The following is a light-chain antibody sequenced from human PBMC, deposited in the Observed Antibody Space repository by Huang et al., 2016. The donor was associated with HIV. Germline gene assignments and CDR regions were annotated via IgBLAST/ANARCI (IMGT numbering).Light chain of an antibody. J-gene: IGKJ2*01. CDR2: VAA. CDR3: QQYNNWPPDT. CDR1: QSVSIN. Sequence: EIVMTQSPATLSVSPGERATLSCRASQSVSINLAWYQQKPGQAPRLLIYVAATRATGIPARFSGSGSGTEFTLTISSLQSEDFAVYYCQQYNNWPPDTFGQGTKLEIK. V-gene: IGKV3D-15*01.